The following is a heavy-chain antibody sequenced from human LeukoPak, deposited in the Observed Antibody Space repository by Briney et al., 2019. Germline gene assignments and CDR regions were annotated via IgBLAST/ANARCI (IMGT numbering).Heavy chain of an antibody. CDR3: ADAVAGMGNFGC. J-gene: IGHJ4*02. CDR2: IYYSGST. CDR1: GGSIISSGYY. D-gene: IGHD6-19*01. Sequence: SETLSLTCTVSGGSIISSGYYWGWVRQPPGKGLEWIGSIYYSGSTYYNPSLRSRVIISVDTSKNQFSLKLTSVTAADTALYSCADAVAGMGNFGCWGQGTLVTVSS. V-gene: IGHV4-39*01.